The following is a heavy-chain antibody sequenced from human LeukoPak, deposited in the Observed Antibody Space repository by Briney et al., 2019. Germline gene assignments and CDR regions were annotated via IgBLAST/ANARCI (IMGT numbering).Heavy chain of an antibody. V-gene: IGHV3-7*01. CDR1: GFTFSSYW. D-gene: IGHD1-26*01. CDR3: VRESRSGSYSGY. J-gene: IGHJ4*02. CDR2: IDQGGSDK. Sequence: GGSLRLSCAASGFTFSSYWMSWVRQAPGKGLEWVANIDQGGSDKHYVDSRFTISRDNANNSLYLQMNSLRAEDTAVYYCVRESRSGSYSGYWGQGTLVTVSS.